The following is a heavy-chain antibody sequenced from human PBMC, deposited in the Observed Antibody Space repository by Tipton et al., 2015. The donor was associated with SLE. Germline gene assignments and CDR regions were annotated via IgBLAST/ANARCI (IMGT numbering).Heavy chain of an antibody. CDR1: GGSISTYY. CDR2: IHKSGST. CDR3: ARSLKGYYYYYYYMDV. J-gene: IGHJ6*03. V-gene: IGHV4-59*07. Sequence: TLSLTCAVSGGSISTYYWSWIRQSPGKGLEWIGYIHKSGSTHYHPSLRGRVTISVDASKNQFSLELISVTAADTAVYYCARSLKGYYYYYYYMDVWGKGTTVTVSS.